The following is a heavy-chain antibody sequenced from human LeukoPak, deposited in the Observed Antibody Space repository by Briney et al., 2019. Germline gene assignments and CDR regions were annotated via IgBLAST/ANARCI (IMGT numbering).Heavy chain of an antibody. Sequence: PSETLSLTCAVSGYSISSTHWWGWVRQPPGKGLEWIGYIYYSGSPNYNPSLKSRVTISVDTSKTQFSLKMSSVTAADTAVYYCARHKGWLVVVAATGLVEDAFDFWGQGTMVTVSS. CDR3: ARHKGWLVVVAATGLVEDAFDF. CDR1: GYSISSTHW. V-gene: IGHV4-28*01. J-gene: IGHJ3*01. CDR2: IYYSGSP. D-gene: IGHD2-15*01.